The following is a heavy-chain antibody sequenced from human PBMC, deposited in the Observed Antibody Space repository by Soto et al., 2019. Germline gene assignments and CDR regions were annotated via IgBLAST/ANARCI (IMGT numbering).Heavy chain of an antibody. CDR3: ARYGDYEIRYYFDY. Sequence: SETLSLTCTVSGGSISSGDYYWSWIRQPPGKGLEWIGYIYYSGSTYYNPSLKSRVTISVDTSKNQFSLKLSSVTAADTAVYYCARYGDYEIRYYFDYWGQGTLVTVSS. CDR1: GGSISSGDYY. V-gene: IGHV4-30-4*01. J-gene: IGHJ4*02. D-gene: IGHD4-17*01. CDR2: IYYSGST.